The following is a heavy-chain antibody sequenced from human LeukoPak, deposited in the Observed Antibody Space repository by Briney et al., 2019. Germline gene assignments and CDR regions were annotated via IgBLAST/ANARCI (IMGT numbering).Heavy chain of an antibody. CDR3: AVDRRQGPTVTTFSPFDY. J-gene: IGHJ4*02. CDR2: ISRSSSTI. Sequence: PGGSLRLSCAASGFIFSTYNMNWVRQAPWKGLEWVSYISRSSSTIYYADSVKGRFTISRDNAKNSLYLQMNNLRAEDTAVYYCAVDRRQGPTVTTFSPFDYWGQGTLVTVSS. V-gene: IGHV3-48*04. D-gene: IGHD4-17*01. CDR1: GFIFSTYN.